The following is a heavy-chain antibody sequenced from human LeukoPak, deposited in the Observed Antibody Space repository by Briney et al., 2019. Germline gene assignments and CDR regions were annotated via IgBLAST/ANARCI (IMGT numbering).Heavy chain of an antibody. CDR3: ARDEGDGAAAGLFYFDY. Sequence: ASVKVSCKASGGTFSSYAISWVRQAPGQGLEWMGGIIPIFGTANYAQKFQGRVTITADESTSTAYMELSSLRSEDTAVYYCARDEGDGAAAGLFYFDYWGQGTLVTVSS. J-gene: IGHJ4*02. D-gene: IGHD6-13*01. CDR2: IIPIFGTA. CDR1: GGTFSSYA. V-gene: IGHV1-69*01.